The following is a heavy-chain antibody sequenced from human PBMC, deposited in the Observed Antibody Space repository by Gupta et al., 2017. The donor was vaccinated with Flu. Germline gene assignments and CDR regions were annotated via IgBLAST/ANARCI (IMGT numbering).Heavy chain of an antibody. J-gene: IGHJ4*02. Sequence: SGYYWSWIRKPPGKGLEGIGEINHSGRTNYNPALKSRVTISVETSKNKVSRKLSSVTAADTAVYYCARAKRKDSSSSAFDYGGQGTLVTVSS. CDR3: ARAKRKDSSSSAFDY. D-gene: IGHD6-6*01. V-gene: IGHV4-34*01. CDR1: SGYY. CDR2: INHSGRT.